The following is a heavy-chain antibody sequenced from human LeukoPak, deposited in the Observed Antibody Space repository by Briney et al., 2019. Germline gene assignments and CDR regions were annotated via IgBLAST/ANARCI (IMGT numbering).Heavy chain of an antibody. J-gene: IGHJ4*02. CDR1: GGSISSGGYY. CDR2: IYYSGST. D-gene: IGHD3-22*01. V-gene: IGHV4-31*03. CDR3: ARAPYYYDSSGYYYGSTNFDY. Sequence: SETLSLTCTVSGGSISSGGYYWSWIRQHPGKGLEWIGYIYYSGSTYYNPSLKSRVTISVDTSKNQFSLKLSSVTAADTAVYYCARAPYYYDSSGYYYGSTNFDYWGQGTLVTVSS.